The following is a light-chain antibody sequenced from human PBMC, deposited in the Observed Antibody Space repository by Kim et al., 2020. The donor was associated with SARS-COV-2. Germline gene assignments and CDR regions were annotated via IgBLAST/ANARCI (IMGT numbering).Light chain of an antibody. Sequence: QSALTQPPSASGSPGQSVTISCTGTSSDVGGYNYVSWYQQHPGKAPQLMIYDVSNRPSGVSNRFSGSKSGNTASLTISGLQAEDEADYYCSSYTSSSTLVFGGGTQLTVL. CDR1: SSDVGGYNY. CDR3: SSYTSSSTLV. J-gene: IGLJ2*01. CDR2: DVS. V-gene: IGLV2-14*03.